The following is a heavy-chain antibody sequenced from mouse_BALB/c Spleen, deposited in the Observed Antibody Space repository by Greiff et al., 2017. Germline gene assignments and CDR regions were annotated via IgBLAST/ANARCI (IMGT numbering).Heavy chain of an antibody. CDR2: ISSGGST. Sequence: EVKLVESGGGLVKPGGSLKLSCAASGFTFSSYAMSWVRQTPEKRLEWVASISSGGSTYYPDSVKGRFTISRDNAKNNLYLQMSSLRSEDTALYYCARCGGDYDGYFYFDYWGQGTTLTVSS. V-gene: IGHV5-6-5*01. CDR3: ARCGGDYDGYFYFDY. CDR1: GFTFSSYA. J-gene: IGHJ2*01. D-gene: IGHD2-3*01.